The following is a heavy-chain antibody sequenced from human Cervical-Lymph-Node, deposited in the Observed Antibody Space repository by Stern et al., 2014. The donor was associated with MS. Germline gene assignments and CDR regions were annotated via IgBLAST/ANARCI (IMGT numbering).Heavy chain of an antibody. CDR3: AKGKSVVVVPAANYYYYGMDV. D-gene: IGHD2-2*01. CDR2: ISGSGRCT. V-gene: IGHV3-23*04. CDR1: GFTFSSYA. Sequence: DEQLVEAGGGLVQPGGSLRLSCAASGFTFSSYAMSWVRQAPGKGLEWVSAISGSGRCTYYADSVKGRFTIARDNSKNTLYLQMNSLRAEDTAVYYCAKGKSVVVVPAANYYYYGMDVWGQGTTVTVSS. J-gene: IGHJ6*02.